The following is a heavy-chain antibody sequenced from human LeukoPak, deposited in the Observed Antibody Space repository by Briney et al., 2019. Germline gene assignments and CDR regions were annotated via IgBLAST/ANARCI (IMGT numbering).Heavy chain of an antibody. Sequence: PGGSLRLSCAASGFTFSSYGMHWVRQAPGKGLEWVAVIWYDGSNKYYADSVKGRFTISRDNSKNTLYLQMNSLRAEDTAVYYRAREGTAMVNLYYYYYGMDVWGQGTTVTVSS. D-gene: IGHD5-18*01. V-gene: IGHV3-33*01. CDR2: IWYDGSNK. CDR1: GFTFSSYG. J-gene: IGHJ6*02. CDR3: AREGTAMVNLYYYYYGMDV.